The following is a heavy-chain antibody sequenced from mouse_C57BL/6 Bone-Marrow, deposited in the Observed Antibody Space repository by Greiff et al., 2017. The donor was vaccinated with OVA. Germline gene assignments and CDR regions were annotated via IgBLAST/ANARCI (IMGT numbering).Heavy chain of an antibody. CDR3: ARAGAITTVVAFDY. J-gene: IGHJ2*01. Sequence: EVMLVESGGGLVKPGGSLKLSCAASGFTFSSYAMSWVRQTPEKRLEWVATISDGGSYTYYPDNVKGRFTITRDNAKNTLYLQMSHLKSEDTAMYYCARAGAITTVVAFDYWGQGTTLTVSS. CDR2: ISDGGSYT. V-gene: IGHV5-4*03. CDR1: GFTFSSYA. D-gene: IGHD1-1*01.